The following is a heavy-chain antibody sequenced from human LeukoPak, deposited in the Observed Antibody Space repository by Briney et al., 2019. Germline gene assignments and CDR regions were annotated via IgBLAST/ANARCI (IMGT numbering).Heavy chain of an antibody. D-gene: IGHD3-10*01. V-gene: IGHV4-4*07. CDR3: ARDKPFGGSGSHFDY. Sequence: PSETLSLTCTVSGGSIGSYYWSWIRQPAGKGLEWIGRIYTSGSTNYNPSLKSRVTVSVDTSKNQFSLKLSSVTAADTALYYCARDKPFGGSGSHFDYWGQGNLVTVSS. J-gene: IGHJ4*02. CDR2: IYTSGST. CDR1: GGSIGSYY.